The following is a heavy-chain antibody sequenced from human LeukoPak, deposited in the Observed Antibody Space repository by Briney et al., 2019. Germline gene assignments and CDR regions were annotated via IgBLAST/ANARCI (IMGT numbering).Heavy chain of an antibody. Sequence: GGSLRLSCAASEFSVGSNYMTWVRQAPGKGLEWVSLIYSVGSTYYADSVKGRFTISRDNSKNTLYLQMNSLRAEDTAVYFCAKDGGGTTTIVVGDFDYWGQGTLVTVSS. D-gene: IGHD3-22*01. CDR3: AKDGGGTTTIVVGDFDY. CDR1: EFSVGSNY. J-gene: IGHJ4*02. CDR2: IYSVGST. V-gene: IGHV3-53*01.